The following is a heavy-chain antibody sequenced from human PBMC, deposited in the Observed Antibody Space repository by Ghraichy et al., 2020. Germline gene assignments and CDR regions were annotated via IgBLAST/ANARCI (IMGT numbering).Heavy chain of an antibody. J-gene: IGHJ4*02. Sequence: GGSLRLSCAASGFTFSTYGMHWARQAPGKGLEWVAFIINDGSNTFYADSVKGRFTISRDTSKNTLYLQMNSLKPEDTAVYHCAKDGGSSWAFIDYWGQGTLVTVSS. CDR1: GFTFSTYG. D-gene: IGHD6-13*01. V-gene: IGHV3-30*02. CDR3: AKDGGSSWAFIDY. CDR2: IINDGSNT.